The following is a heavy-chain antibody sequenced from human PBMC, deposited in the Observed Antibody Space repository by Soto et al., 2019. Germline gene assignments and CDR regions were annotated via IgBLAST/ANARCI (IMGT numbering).Heavy chain of an antibody. V-gene: IGHV4-59*01. J-gene: IGHJ5*02. D-gene: IGHD5-18*01. CDR1: GGSISSYY. CDR2: IYYSGST. CDR3: ARAGYSYGNWFDP. Sequence: QVQLQESGPGLVKPSETLSLTCTVSGGSISSYYWSWIRQPPGKGLEWIGYIYYSGSTNYNPSLTSRVTISVDTSKNQFSLKLSSVTAADTAVYYCARAGYSYGNWFDPWGQGTLVTVSS.